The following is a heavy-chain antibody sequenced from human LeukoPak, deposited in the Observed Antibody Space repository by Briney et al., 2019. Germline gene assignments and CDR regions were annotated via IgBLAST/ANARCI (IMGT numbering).Heavy chain of an antibody. Sequence: GGSLKLSCAASGFTFDDYAMHWVRQAPGKGLEWVSGISWNSGSIGYADSVKGRFTISRDNAKTSLYLQMNSLRAEDTALYYCAKDLGPGSMATSPGFDYWGQGTLVTVSS. CDR2: ISWNSGSI. CDR1: GFTFDDYA. D-gene: IGHD5-24*01. V-gene: IGHV3-9*01. CDR3: AKDLGPGSMATSPGFDY. J-gene: IGHJ4*02.